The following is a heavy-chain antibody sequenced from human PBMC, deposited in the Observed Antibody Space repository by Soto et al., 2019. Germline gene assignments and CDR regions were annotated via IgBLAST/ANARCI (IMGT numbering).Heavy chain of an antibody. CDR3: ARGGVLTNVYSYYGMDV. Sequence: QVQLVESGGGLVQPGGSLRLSCVASGFMFSDYYMSWIRQAPGKGLEYISWIRTTRSYTNDAGSVEGRFTISRDHAKESVYPQLSSLRLADTAVYYCARGGVLTNVYSYYGMDVWGQGTTVTVSS. V-gene: IGHV3-11*05. J-gene: IGHJ6*02. CDR1: GFMFSDYY. CDR2: IRTTRSYT. D-gene: IGHD3-10*01.